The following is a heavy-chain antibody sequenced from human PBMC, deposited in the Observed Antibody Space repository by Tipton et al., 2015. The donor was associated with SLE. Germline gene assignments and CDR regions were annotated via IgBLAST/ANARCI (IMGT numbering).Heavy chain of an antibody. D-gene: IGHD3-16*01. V-gene: IGHV4-59*04. CDR3: ARGQDMITFGGIHRY. CDR1: GNSMKSHY. Sequence: TLSLTCTVSGNSMKSHYWTWIRQPPGRGLEYIGYIFSSGSTYYNPSLKSRLTMYMDTSKNQFSLSLSSVTAADTAVYYCARGQDMITFGGIHRYWGQGTLVTVSS. J-gene: IGHJ4*02. CDR2: IFSSGST.